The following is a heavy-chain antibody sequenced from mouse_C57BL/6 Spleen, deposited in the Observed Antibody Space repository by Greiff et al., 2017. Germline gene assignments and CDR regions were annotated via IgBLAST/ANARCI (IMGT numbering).Heavy chain of an antibody. CDR3: RGNTFFFDY. V-gene: IGHV14-4*01. CDR1: GFNIKDDY. J-gene: IGHJ2*01. D-gene: IGHD5-2*01. CDR2: IDPENGDT. Sequence: EVQRVESGAELVRPGASVKLSCTASGFNIKDDYMHWVKQRPEQGLEWIGWIDPENGDTEYASKFQGKATITADTSSNTAYLQLSSLTSEDTAVYYCRGNTFFFDYWGQGTTLTVSS.